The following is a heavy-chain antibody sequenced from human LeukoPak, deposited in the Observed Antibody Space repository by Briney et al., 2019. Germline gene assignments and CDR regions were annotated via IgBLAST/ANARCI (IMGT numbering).Heavy chain of an antibody. CDR1: GDTFINYY. J-gene: IGHJ4*02. V-gene: IGHV1-46*01. CDR2: INPSGGSV. CDR3: ATDDILTGSSEFDY. Sequence: ASVKVSCKASGDTFINYYMHWVRQAPGQGLEWMGIINPSGGSVRYAQKFQGRVTMTRDTSTSTVYTDLSSLRSEDTAVYYCATDDILTGSSEFDYWGQGTLVTVSS. D-gene: IGHD3-9*01.